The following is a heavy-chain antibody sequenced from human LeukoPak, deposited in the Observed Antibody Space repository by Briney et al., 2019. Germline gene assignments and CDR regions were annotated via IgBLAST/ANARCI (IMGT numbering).Heavy chain of an antibody. Sequence: GGSLRFSCAASGFTFISYWMHWVRQARGKGLEWVANIKQDGSEKYYVDSVKGRFTISRDNAKNSLYLQMNSLRAEDTAVYSCVRDGDTSGYTNWGQGTLVTVSS. CDR3: VRDGDTSGYTN. D-gene: IGHD3-22*01. J-gene: IGHJ4*02. CDR1: GFTFISYW. CDR2: IKQDGSEK. V-gene: IGHV3-7*01.